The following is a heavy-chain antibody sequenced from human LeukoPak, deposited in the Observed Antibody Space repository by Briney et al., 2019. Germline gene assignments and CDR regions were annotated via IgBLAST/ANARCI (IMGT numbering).Heavy chain of an antibody. J-gene: IGHJ5*02. D-gene: IGHD2-2*01. CDR1: GYAFTGFY. CDR3: ARGGRDTSPYNWFDP. CDR2: MKPKNGGA. V-gene: IGHV1-2*06. Sequence: ASVKVSCKTSGYAFTGFYIHWVRQAPGQGLEWMGRMKPKNGGANYSQRFQGRVTMTRDTSMNTAYMELSGLESDDTAIYYCARGGRDTSPYNWFDPWGQGTLVTVSS.